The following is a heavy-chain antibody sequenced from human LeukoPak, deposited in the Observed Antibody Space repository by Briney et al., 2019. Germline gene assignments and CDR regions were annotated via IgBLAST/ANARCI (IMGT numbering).Heavy chain of an antibody. J-gene: IGHJ6*02. CDR3: VRDLGLGYCSSSACYRLAMDV. D-gene: IGHD2-2*01. V-gene: IGHV3-43D*03. CDR1: GFTFNNYA. CDR2: ITWDGGDT. Sequence: GGFLRLSCAASGFTFNNYAMHWVRQAPGKGLEWVSLITWDGGDTFYADSVKGRFTISRDNSKNSLFLQMNSLRAEDTALYYCVRDLGLGYCSSSACYRLAMDVWGQGTTVTVSS.